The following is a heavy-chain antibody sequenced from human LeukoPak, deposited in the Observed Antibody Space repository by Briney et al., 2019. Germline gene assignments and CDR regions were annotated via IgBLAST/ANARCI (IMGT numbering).Heavy chain of an antibody. CDR3: APVGYCSSTSCYRFDY. Sequence: GGSLRLSCAASGFTVSSNYMSWVRQAPGKGLEWVSVIYSGGSTYYADSVKGRFTISRDNSKNTLYLQMNSLRAEDTAVYYCAPVGYCSSTSCYRFDYWGQGTLVTVSS. V-gene: IGHV3-53*05. J-gene: IGHJ4*02. CDR2: IYSGGST. D-gene: IGHD2-2*01. CDR1: GFTVSSNY.